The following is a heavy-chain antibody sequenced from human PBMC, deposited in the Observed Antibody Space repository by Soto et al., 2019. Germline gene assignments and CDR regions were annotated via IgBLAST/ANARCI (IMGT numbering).Heavy chain of an antibody. D-gene: IGHD2-2*01. J-gene: IGHJ4*02. V-gene: IGHV1-18*01. CDR1: GYTFTSYD. CDR3: AISPLYCSSTSCPLSYYFDY. CDR2: MNPNSGNT. Sequence: ASVKLSCKASGYTFTSYDINWVRQATGQGLEWMGWMNPNSGNTNYAQKLQGRVTMTTDTSTSTAYMELRSLRSDDTAVYYCAISPLYCSSTSCPLSYYFDYWGQGTLVTVSS.